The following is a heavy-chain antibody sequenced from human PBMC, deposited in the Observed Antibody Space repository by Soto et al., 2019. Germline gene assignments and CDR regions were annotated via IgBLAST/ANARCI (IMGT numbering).Heavy chain of an antibody. CDR1: GFTFSSYA. V-gene: IGHV3-23*01. CDR3: AKGPVMCNYYSGYYYGMDV. CDR2: RSGTGGGT. J-gene: IGHJ6*02. Sequence: PVGSLRLSCAASGFTFSSYAMSWARQAPGKGLGWVWVRSGTGGGTYYSDSVKCRFTIPIDNSKNTLYLQMNSLRAEDTAVYYCAKGPVMCNYYSGYYYGMDVWGQGTTVTVSS. D-gene: IGHD2-15*01.